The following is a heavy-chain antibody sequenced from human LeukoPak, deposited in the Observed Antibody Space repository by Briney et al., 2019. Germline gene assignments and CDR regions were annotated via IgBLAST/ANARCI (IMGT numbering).Heavy chain of an antibody. Sequence: KPSETLSLTCTVSGGSTSSSSYYWGWIRQPPGKGLEWIGSIFYSGSTYYNPSLKSRVTISVDTSKNQFSLRLSSVTAADTAVYYCARDLGDSGGWYPLSRFDNWGQGTLVTVSS. D-gene: IGHD6-19*01. CDR3: ARDLGDSGGWYPLSRFDN. CDR2: IFYSGST. CDR1: GGSTSSSSYY. V-gene: IGHV4-39*07. J-gene: IGHJ4*02.